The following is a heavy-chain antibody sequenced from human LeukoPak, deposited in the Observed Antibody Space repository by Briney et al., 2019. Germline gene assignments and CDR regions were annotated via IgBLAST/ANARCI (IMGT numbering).Heavy chain of an antibody. CDR1: GGPISSYY. V-gene: IGHV4-59*01. Sequence: SETPSLTCTVSGGPISSYYWSWIRQPPGKGLEWIGYIYCSGSTNYNPSLKSRVTISVDTSKNQFSLKLSSVTAADTAVYYCARVNNYYDSSGPNLVIDYWGQGTLVTVSS. J-gene: IGHJ4*02. CDR3: ARVNNYYDSSGPNLVIDY. CDR2: IYCSGST. D-gene: IGHD3-22*01.